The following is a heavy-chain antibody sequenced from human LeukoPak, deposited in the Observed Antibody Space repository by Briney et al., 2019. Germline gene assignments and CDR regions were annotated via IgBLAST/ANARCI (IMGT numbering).Heavy chain of an antibody. D-gene: IGHD3-10*01. Sequence: GGSLRLSCAASGFTFSSYAMNWFRQAPAKGLEWVSGISGSGDSAYYADSDKGRFTISRDNSKNTVYLQISSLRAEDTALYYCARDPRGVIIFPETLDVGGQGTTVTVSS. J-gene: IGHJ6*02. CDR1: GFTFSSYA. CDR3: ARDPRGVIIFPETLDV. CDR2: ISGSGDSA. V-gene: IGHV3-23*01.